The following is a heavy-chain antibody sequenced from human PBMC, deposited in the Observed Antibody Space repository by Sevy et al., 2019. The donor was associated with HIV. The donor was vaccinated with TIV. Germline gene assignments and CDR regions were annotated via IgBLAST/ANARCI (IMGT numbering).Heavy chain of an antibody. J-gene: IGHJ4*02. V-gene: IGHV4-34*01. D-gene: IGHD3-22*01. CDR1: GGSFSGYY. CDR3: ARRSMIVVGIFDY. Sequence: SETLSLTCAVYGGSFSGYYWSWIRQPPGKGLEWIGEINHSGSTNYNPSLKSRVTISVDTSKNQFSLKLSSVTAADTAMYYCARRSMIVVGIFDYWGQGTLVTVSS. CDR2: INHSGST.